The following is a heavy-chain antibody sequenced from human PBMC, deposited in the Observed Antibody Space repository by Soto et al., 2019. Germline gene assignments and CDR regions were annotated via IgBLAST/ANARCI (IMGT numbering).Heavy chain of an antibody. Sequence: QVQLVESGGGVVQPGRSLRLSCEASGFAIRSNAIHWVRQAPGKGLEWVAVISFEGSYKYYADSVEGRFTVSRDNSKNTVSLQMDSLTGEDSALYYCVRAAGLAAAGSSQGVLWGQGTLVTVSS. J-gene: IGHJ4*02. CDR2: ISFEGSYK. CDR3: VRAAGLAAAGSSQGVL. CDR1: GFAIRSNA. V-gene: IGHV3-30*04. D-gene: IGHD6-13*01.